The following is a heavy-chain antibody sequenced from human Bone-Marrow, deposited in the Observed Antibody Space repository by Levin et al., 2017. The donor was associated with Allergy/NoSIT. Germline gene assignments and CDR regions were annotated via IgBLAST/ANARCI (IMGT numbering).Heavy chain of an antibody. CDR3: AKPQRTEWYFDL. V-gene: IGHV3-23*01. Sequence: QSGGSLRLSCVASGFSFSNYAMTWVRQAAGKGLEWVSHISYSGAYYADSVKGRFTISRDNSRNTLYLQMNSLRAEDTAVYYCAKPQRTEWYFDLWGRGTLVTVAS. D-gene: IGHD3/OR15-3a*01. J-gene: IGHJ2*01. CDR1: GFSFSNYA. CDR2: ISYSGA.